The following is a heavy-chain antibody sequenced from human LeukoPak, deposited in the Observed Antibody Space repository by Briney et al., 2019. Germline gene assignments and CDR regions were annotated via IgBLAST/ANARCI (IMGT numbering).Heavy chain of an antibody. J-gene: IGHJ4*02. V-gene: IGHV3-74*01. Sequence: GGSLRLSFAASRFKFSGYWMVWGRQTPGSGLVRVSRISDDGTPTNYADSVKGRFTSSRDNAKNTLYLQMNSLRAEDTAVYYCARDHYGSGSYWGQGALVTVSS. CDR3: ARDHYGSGSY. CDR1: RFKFSGYW. D-gene: IGHD3-10*01. CDR2: ISDDGTPT.